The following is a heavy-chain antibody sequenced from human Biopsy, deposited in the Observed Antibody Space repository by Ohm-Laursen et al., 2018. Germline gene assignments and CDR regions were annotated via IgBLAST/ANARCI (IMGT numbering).Heavy chain of an antibody. Sequence: SSVKVSCKASGGPSSNYAFSWVRQAPGQGLEWVGRIVPVLGHLNYAQRFQGRVSITADKSTSYVFMELSILTSGDTAVYYCAADADGYYTEFDYWGPGTLVTVSS. J-gene: IGHJ4*02. CDR1: GGPSSNYA. CDR3: AADADGYYTEFDY. D-gene: IGHD3-3*01. V-gene: IGHV1-69*04. CDR2: IVPVLGHL.